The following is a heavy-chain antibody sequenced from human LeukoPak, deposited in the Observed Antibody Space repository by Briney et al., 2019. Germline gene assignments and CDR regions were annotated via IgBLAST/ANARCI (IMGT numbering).Heavy chain of an antibody. V-gene: IGHV3-48*03. D-gene: IGHD1-26*01. Sequence: GGSLRLSCAASGFTFSDYEMNWVHQAPGKGLEWILHISTSGSIIHYADSVKGRFTISRDNSKNTLYLQMNSLRAEDTALYFCAQWSRYFDYWGQGTLVTVSS. CDR3: AQWSRYFDY. J-gene: IGHJ4*02. CDR1: GFTFSDYE. CDR2: ISTSGSII.